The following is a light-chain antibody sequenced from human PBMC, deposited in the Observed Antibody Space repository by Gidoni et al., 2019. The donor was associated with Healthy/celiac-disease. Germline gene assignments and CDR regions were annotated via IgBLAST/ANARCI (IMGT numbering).Light chain of an antibody. CDR3: QQCSSYPPRT. J-gene: IGKJ4*01. CDR2: DAS. V-gene: IGKV1-13*02. CDR1: TCISSA. Sequence: AISLTQSPSSPSASVGDRVTITCRASTCISSALAWYQQTPGKAPKLLIYDASNLESGVPSRFSGSGSGTDFTLTISSLQPEDFATDYCQQCSSYPPRTFGGGTKVEIK.